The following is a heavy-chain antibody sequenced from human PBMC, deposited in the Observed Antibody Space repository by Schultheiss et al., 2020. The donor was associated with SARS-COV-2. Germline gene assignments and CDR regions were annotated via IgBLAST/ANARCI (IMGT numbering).Heavy chain of an antibody. V-gene: IGHV4-59*01. D-gene: IGHD1-7*01. CDR1: GGSISSYY. J-gene: IGHJ6*02. CDR3: ARDVRRRRNRITGTTGEVYYYGMDV. Sequence: SETLSLTCTVSGGSISSYYWSWIRQPPGKGLEWIGYIYYSGSTNYNHSLKSRVTISVDTSKNQFSLKLSSVTAADTAVYYCARDVRRRRNRITGTTGEVYYYGMDVWGQGTTVTVSS. CDR2: IYYSGST.